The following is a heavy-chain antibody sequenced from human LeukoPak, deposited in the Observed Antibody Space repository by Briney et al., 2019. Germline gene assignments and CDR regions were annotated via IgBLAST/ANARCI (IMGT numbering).Heavy chain of an antibody. D-gene: IGHD3-9*01. V-gene: IGHV1-8*03. J-gene: IGHJ6*03. Sequence: GASVKVSCKASGYTFTSYDINWVRQATGQGLEWMGWMSPNSGNTGYAQKFQGRVTITRNTSISTAYMELSSLRSEDTAVYYCARGERYFDWLPNYYYYYMDVWGKGTTVTVSS. CDR2: MSPNSGNT. CDR1: GYTFTSYD. CDR3: ARGERYFDWLPNYYYYYMDV.